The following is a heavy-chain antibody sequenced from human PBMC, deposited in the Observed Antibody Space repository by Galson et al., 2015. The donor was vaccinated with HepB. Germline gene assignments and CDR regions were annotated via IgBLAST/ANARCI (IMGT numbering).Heavy chain of an antibody. CDR3: AKDNEQWLANFDY. D-gene: IGHD6-19*01. CDR1: GFTFSSYA. CDR2: ISGSGGST. J-gene: IGHJ4*02. Sequence: SLRLSCAASGFTFSSYAMSWVRQAPGKGLEWVSAISGSGGSTYYADSVKGRFTISRDNSKNTLYLQMNSLRAEDTAVYYCAKDNEQWLANFDYWGQGTLVTVSS. V-gene: IGHV3-23*01.